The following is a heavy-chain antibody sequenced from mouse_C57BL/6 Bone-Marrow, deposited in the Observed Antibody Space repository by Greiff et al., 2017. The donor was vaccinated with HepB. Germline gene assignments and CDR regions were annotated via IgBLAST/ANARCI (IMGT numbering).Heavy chain of an antibody. CDR3: ARRHGYYAMDY. Sequence: VQLQQSGAELVRPGSSVKLSCKASGYTFTSYWMHWVKQRPIQGLEWIGNIDPSDSETHYNQKFKDKATLTVDKSSSTAYMQLSSLTSEDSAVYYCARRHGYYAMDYWGQGTSVTVSS. CDR1: GYTFTSYW. CDR2: IDPSDSET. J-gene: IGHJ4*01. V-gene: IGHV1-52*01.